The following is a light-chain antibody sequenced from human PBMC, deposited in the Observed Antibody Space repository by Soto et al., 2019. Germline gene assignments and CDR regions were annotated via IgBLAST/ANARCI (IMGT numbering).Light chain of an antibody. CDR3: QQYGGSPAT. V-gene: IGKV3-20*01. CDR2: GAS. Sequence: IVLTQSPGTLSVSPGERSTLSCRASQSVSSNYLAWYQQKPGQAPRLLIYGASSRATGVPDRFSASGSGTDFTLTISRLEPEDFAVYYCQQYGGSPATFGGGTKVEI. CDR1: QSVSSNY. J-gene: IGKJ4*01.